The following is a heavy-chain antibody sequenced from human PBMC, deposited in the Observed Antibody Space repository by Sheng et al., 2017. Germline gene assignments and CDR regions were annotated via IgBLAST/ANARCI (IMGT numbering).Heavy chain of an antibody. J-gene: IGHJ4*02. V-gene: IGHV4-39*07. CDR2: IYYSGST. CDR3: ARWGYCSSTSCSYYFDY. D-gene: IGHD2-2*01. CDR1: GGFISTSSYY. Sequence: QLQLQESGTGLVKPSETLSLTCTVSGGFISTSSYYWGWIRQPPGKGLEWIGSIYYSGSTYYNPSLKSRVTISVDTSKNQFSLKLTSVTAADTAVYYCARWGYCSSTSCSYYFDYWGQGTLVTV.